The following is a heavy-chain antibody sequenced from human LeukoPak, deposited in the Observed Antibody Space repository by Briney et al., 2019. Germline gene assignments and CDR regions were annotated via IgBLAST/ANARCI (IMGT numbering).Heavy chain of an antibody. D-gene: IGHD2-8*01. CDR3: ARLLGAVLGTSGH. Sequence: SETLSLTCTVSGGSISSSTYHWGWIRQPPGKGLDWIGSIYYTGSTYYNPSLKSRVTISVDTSKNQFSLKLSSVTAADTAVYYCARLLGAVLGTSGHWGQGTLVTVSS. V-gene: IGHV4-39*01. J-gene: IGHJ4*02. CDR2: IYYTGST. CDR1: GGSISSSTYH.